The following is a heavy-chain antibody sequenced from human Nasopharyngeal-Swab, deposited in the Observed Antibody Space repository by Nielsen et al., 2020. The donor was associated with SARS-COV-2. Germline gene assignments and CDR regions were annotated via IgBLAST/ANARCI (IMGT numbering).Heavy chain of an antibody. J-gene: IGHJ4*02. CDR3: AKGGGRMVAVAGYLGY. D-gene: IGHD6-19*01. CDR2: ISGSGGST. Sequence: GESLKISCAASGFTFSSYWMHWVRQAPGKGLEWVSAISGSGGSTYYADSVKGRFTISRDNSKNTLYLQMNSLRAEDTAVYYCAKGGGRMVAVAGYLGYWGQGTLVTVSS. V-gene: IGHV3-23*01. CDR1: GFTFSSYW.